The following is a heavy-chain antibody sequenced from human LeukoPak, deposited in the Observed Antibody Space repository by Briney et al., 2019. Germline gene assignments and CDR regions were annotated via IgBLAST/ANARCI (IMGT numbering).Heavy chain of an antibody. CDR3: ARRLTSYGSGSTGSYYYYGMDV. V-gene: IGHV3-30*04. CDR2: ISYDGINK. CDR1: GFTFSSYA. J-gene: IGHJ6*02. D-gene: IGHD3-10*01. Sequence: GGSLRLSCAASGFTFSSYAMHWVRQAPGKGLEWVAVISYDGINKYYADSVKGRFTISRHNSKNTLYLQMNSLRAEDTAVYYCARRLTSYGSGSTGSYYYYGMDVWGQGTTVTVSS.